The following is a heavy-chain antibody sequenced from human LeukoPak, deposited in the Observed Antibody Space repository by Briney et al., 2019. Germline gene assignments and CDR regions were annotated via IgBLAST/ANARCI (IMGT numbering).Heavy chain of an antibody. CDR3: ARAPWDFWSGHIDY. CDR2: INPSGGST. D-gene: IGHD3-3*01. V-gene: IGHV1-46*01. Sequence: ASVKVSCKASGCTFTSYYVYWVRQAPGQGLEWIGIINPSGGSTSYAQKFQGRVTMTRDTSTSTVYMELSSLRSDDTAVYYCARAPWDFWSGHIDYWGQGTLVTVSS. J-gene: IGHJ4*02. CDR1: GCTFTSYY.